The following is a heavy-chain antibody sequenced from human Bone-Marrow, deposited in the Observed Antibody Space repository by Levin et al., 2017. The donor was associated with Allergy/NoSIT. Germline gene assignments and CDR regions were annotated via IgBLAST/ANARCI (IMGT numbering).Heavy chain of an antibody. Sequence: LSLTCAASGFTFSSYAMHWVRQAPGKGLEWVAVISYDGSNKYYADSVKGRFTISRDNSKNTLYLQMNSLRAEDTAVYYCARDGREGYCSSTSCQDAFDIWGQGTMVTVSS. D-gene: IGHD2-2*01. CDR2: ISYDGSNK. CDR3: ARDGREGYCSSTSCQDAFDI. J-gene: IGHJ3*02. CDR1: GFTFSSYA. V-gene: IGHV3-30-3*01.